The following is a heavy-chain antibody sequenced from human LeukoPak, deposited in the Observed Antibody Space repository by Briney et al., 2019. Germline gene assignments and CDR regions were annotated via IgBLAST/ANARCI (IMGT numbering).Heavy chain of an antibody. D-gene: IGHD5-18*01. CDR3: ARTGGVGYSYGSQPWYFDL. CDR2: IYYSGST. CDR1: GGSISSYY. V-gene: IGHV4-59*08. J-gene: IGHJ2*01. Sequence: PSETLSLTCTVSGGSISSYYWSWIRQPPGKGLEWIGYIYYSGSTNYNPSLKSRVTISVDTSKNQFSLKLSSVTAADTAVYYCARTGGVGYSYGSQPWYFDLWGRGTLVTVSS.